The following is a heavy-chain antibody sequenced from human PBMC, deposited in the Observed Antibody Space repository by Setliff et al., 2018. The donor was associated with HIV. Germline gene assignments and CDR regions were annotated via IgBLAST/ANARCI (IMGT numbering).Heavy chain of an antibody. CDR3: AKGAGFYGDYTFDY. Sequence: SETLSLTCTVSGPSINIHYWSWIRQSPGRELEWIGYIYSTGSTNHNPSLQSRVSISMDASKNKFSLKVTSVTSADTAVYYCAKGAGFYGDYTFDYWGQGNLVTVSS. D-gene: IGHD4-17*01. J-gene: IGHJ4*02. V-gene: IGHV4-59*11. CDR1: GPSINIHY. CDR2: IYSTGST.